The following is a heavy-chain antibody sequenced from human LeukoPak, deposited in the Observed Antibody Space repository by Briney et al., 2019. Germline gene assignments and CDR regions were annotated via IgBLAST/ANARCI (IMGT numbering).Heavy chain of an antibody. D-gene: IGHD6-19*01. CDR1: GYSFTNFW. V-gene: IGHV5-51*01. CDR3: ARHVGMAGSSLDH. J-gene: IGHJ4*02. CDR2: IYPGDSET. Sequence: GESLKISCKGSGYSFTNFWIGWVRQMPGKGLEWMGIIYPGDSETKYSPSFQGQVTISVDKSITTAYLQWSSLKASDTAMYYCARHVGMAGSSLDHWGQGTLVTVSS.